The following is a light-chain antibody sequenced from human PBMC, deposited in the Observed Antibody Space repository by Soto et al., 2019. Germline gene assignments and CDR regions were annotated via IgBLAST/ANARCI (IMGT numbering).Light chain of an antibody. CDR3: QQYEELPLT. CDR1: QSVVNY. V-gene: IGKV1-33*01. Sequence: DVQLTQSPSTLSASVGDRVAISCQASQSVVNYLNWFQQRPGKAPQLLISDASHLEPGVPSRFSGQRSGTDFTLIISSLKPEDFATYYCQQYEELPLTFGGGTRVEV. J-gene: IGKJ4*01. CDR2: DAS.